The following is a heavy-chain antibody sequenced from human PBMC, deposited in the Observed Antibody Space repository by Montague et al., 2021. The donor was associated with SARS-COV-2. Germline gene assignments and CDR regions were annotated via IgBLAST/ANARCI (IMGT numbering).Heavy chain of an antibody. CDR1: GGSISSSNC. D-gene: IGHD3-10*01. CDR3: ASRGAGWFGSNPERFDY. J-gene: IGHJ4*02. V-gene: IGHV4-4*02. CDR2: IYDSGST. Sequence: SETLSLTCAVSGGSISSSNCWSWVRHPPVKGLEWIGEIYDSGSTXYNPALKSRVAISVDKSKNQFSLKLSSVTAADTAVYYCASRGAGWFGSNPERFDYWGQGTLVTVSS.